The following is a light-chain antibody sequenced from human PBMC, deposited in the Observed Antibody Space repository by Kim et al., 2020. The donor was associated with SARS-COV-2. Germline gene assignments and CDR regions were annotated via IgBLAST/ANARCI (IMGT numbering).Light chain of an antibody. CDR2: DPS. CDR3: QQRRHRLT. Sequence: FLSAGERPTLHGRARQSVNHYLALYQKKAGQAPRLLIYDPSKRATVLPACFSGSGSGTYFPPTISSLEHEDFAVYFCQQRRHRLTFGGGTKVDIK. J-gene: IGKJ4*01. CDR1: QSVNHY. V-gene: IGKV3-11*01.